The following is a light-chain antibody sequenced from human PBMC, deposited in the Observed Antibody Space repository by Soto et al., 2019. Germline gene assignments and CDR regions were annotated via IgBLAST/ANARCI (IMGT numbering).Light chain of an antibody. V-gene: IGKV3-11*01. CDR3: QQRSNWLFT. CDR1: QSVSSY. J-gene: IGKJ4*01. Sequence: EIVLTQSPATLSLSPGERATLSCRASQSVSSYLAWYQQKPGQAPRLLIYDASNRATVIPARFSGSGSGTDFTLTISSLEPEDVAVYYCQQRSNWLFTFGGGTKVEIK. CDR2: DAS.